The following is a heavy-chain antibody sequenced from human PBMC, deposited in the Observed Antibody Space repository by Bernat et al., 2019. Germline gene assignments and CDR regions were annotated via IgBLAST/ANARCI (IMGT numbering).Heavy chain of an antibody. CDR3: ARGSLAVAGVNWFDP. CDR2: INHSGST. CDR1: GGSFSGYY. Sequence: QVQLQQWGAGLLKPSETLSLTCAVYGGSFSGYYWSWIRQPPGKGLEWIGEINHSGSTNYNPSLKSRVTISVDTSKNQFSLKLSSVTAADTAVYSCARGSLAVAGVNWFDPWGQGTLVTVSS. J-gene: IGHJ5*02. D-gene: IGHD6-19*01. V-gene: IGHV4-34*01.